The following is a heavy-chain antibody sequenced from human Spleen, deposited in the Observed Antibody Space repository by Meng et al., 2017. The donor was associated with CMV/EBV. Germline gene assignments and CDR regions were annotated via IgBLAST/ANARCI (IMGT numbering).Heavy chain of an antibody. D-gene: IGHD3-22*01. Sequence: ASVQVSCKPSGYTFTGHYLHWVRQAPVQGLEWMGWTNPNSGGTNYAQKCQGRVTMTRDTSISTAYMELSRLRSDDTAVYYWASDQSGYYHFDIWGQGTMVTVSS. CDR2: TNPNSGGT. CDR1: GYTFTGHY. J-gene: IGHJ3*02. CDR3: ASDQSGYYHFDI. V-gene: IGHV1-2*02.